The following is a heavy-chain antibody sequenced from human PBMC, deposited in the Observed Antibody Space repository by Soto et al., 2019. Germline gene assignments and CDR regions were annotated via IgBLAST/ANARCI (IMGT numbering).Heavy chain of an antibody. CDR1: GGTISSYA. D-gene: IGHD3-22*01. V-gene: IGHV1-69*01. CDR3: AAYYYDSGGYYYFDY. CDR2: IIPVFGTA. Sequence: QMQLVQSGAEVKRPGSSVKVSCKASGGTISSYAINWVRQAPGQGLEWLGGIIPVFGTANYAQKFQGRVTITADESTRTAYMALSSLRSEYTAVYYCAAYYYDSGGYYYFDYWGQGTLVTVSS. J-gene: IGHJ4*02.